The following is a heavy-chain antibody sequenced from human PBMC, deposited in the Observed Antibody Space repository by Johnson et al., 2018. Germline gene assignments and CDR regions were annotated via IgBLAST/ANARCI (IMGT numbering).Heavy chain of an antibody. V-gene: IGHV3-13*01. CDR2: IGTAGDT. CDR1: GFTFSSYD. J-gene: IGHJ6*02. D-gene: IGHD2-2*01. Sequence: VQLVESGGGLVQPGGSLRLSCAASGFTFSSYDMHWVRQATGKGLEWVSAIGTAGDTYYPGSVKGRFTISRENAKDSLYLQMNSLRGGDTAVYYCARAGGMGCSSTSCYHGMDVWGQGTTVTVSS. CDR3: ARAGGMGCSSTSCYHGMDV.